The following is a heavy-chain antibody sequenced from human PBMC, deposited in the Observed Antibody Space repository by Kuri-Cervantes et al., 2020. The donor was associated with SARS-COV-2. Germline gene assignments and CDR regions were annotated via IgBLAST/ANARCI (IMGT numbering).Heavy chain of an antibody. Sequence: GGSLRLSCEVSGFLFSASAFHWVRQASGKGLEWVGRVRGKANNYATAYAASVKGRFTISRDDLKNMAYLQMNSLKTEDTAVYYCTTLIDYWGQGALVTVSS. CDR1: GFLFSASA. J-gene: IGHJ4*02. CDR2: VRGKANNYAT. CDR3: TTLIDY. V-gene: IGHV3-73*01.